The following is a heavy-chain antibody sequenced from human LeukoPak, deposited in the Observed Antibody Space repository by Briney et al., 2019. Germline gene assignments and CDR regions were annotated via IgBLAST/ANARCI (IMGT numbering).Heavy chain of an antibody. J-gene: IGHJ4*02. V-gene: IGHV3-23*01. CDR2: ICGSGGST. Sequence: GGSLRLSCAASGFTFNSYAMSWVRQAPGKGLEWVSVICGSGGSTYYADSVKGRFTISRDNSKNSLYMQMNSLRAEDTAVYYCARETAYASIPDFWGEGTLVTVSS. CDR3: ARETAYASIPDF. D-gene: IGHD2-21*01. CDR1: GFTFNSYA.